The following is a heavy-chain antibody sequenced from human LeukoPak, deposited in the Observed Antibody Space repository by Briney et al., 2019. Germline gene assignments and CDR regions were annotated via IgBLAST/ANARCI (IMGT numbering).Heavy chain of an antibody. CDR2: IRYDGSNK. CDR1: GFTFSSYG. Sequence: GGSLRLSCAASGFTFSSYGMHWVRQAPGKGLEWVAFIRYDGSNKYYADSVKGRFTIYRDSSKSTLYLQMNSLRPEDTAVYYCAKGGSNNWSFDNWGQGTLVTVSS. CDR3: AKGGSNNWSFDN. J-gene: IGHJ4*02. V-gene: IGHV3-30*02. D-gene: IGHD1-1*01.